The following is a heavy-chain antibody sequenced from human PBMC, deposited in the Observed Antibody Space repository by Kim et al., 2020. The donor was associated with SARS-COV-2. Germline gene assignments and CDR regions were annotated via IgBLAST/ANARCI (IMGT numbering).Heavy chain of an antibody. CDR2: IYYSGNT. V-gene: IGHV4-39*01. J-gene: IGHJ5*02. CDR1: GGSISSSNYY. D-gene: IGHD6-13*01. Sequence: SETLSLTCTVSGGSISSSNYYWGWIRQPPGKGLEWIGSIYYSGNTYYNPSLKSRVTISVDTSKNQFSLKLNSVTAADTAVYYCAGQAYSSSSEPWGQGTLVTVSS. CDR3: AGQAYSSSSEP.